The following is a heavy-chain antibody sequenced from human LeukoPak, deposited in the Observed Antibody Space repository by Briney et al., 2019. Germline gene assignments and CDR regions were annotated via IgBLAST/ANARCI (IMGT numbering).Heavy chain of an antibody. J-gene: IGHJ4*02. D-gene: IGHD1-26*01. Sequence: SETLSLTCAVSGGSISSGGYSWSWIRQPPGKGLEWIGYIYHSGSTYYNPSLKSRVTISVDRSKNQFSLKLSSATAADTAVYYCARGEEWGYYFDYWGQGTLVTVSS. CDR2: IYHSGST. CDR1: GGSISSGGYS. V-gene: IGHV4-30-2*01. CDR3: ARGEEWGYYFDY.